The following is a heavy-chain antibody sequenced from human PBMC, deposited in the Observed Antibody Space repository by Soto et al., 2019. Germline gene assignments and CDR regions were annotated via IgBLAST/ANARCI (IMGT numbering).Heavy chain of an antibody. J-gene: IGHJ4*02. CDR3: PRYCSGGSCYPPVY. D-gene: IGHD2-15*01. V-gene: IGHV3-21*01. Sequence: PGGTLRLSCAASGFTFSSYTMNWVRQAPGKGMEWVSSITSSSSYIYYADSVKGRFTVSRDNAKNSLYLQMKSLRAEDTSVCYCPRYCSGGSCYPPVYWGQGALVNVST. CDR1: GFTFSSYT. CDR2: ITSSSSYI.